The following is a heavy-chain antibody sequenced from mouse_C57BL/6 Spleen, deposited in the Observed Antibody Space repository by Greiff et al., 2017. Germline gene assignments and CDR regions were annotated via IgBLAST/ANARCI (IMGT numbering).Heavy chain of an antibody. CDR2: IWSGGST. V-gene: IGHV2-2*01. CDR1: GFSLTSYG. J-gene: IGHJ4*01. D-gene: IGHD2-4*01. Sequence: QVQLKQSGPGLVQPSQSLSITCTVSGFSLTSYGVHWVRQSPGKGLEWLGVIWSGGSTDYNAAFISRLSISKDNSKSQVFFKMNSLQADDTAIYYCARAPLYYDYDEGYAMDYWGQGTSVTVSS. CDR3: ARAPLYYDYDEGYAMDY.